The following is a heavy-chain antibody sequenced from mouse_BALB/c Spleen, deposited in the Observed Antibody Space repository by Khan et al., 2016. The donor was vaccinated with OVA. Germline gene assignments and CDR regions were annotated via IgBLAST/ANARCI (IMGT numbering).Heavy chain of an antibody. CDR1: GNTFTTYT. D-gene: IGHD2-14*01. CDR3: AREGAYYRSDGWFAY. J-gene: IGHJ3*01. V-gene: IGHV1-4*01. Sequence: QIQLVQSETELARPGASVKMSCKASGNTFTTYTIHWVKQRPGQGLEWIGYIIPTNDYTNYNQKFKDRATLTADKSSSTAYMQLSSLTSEDSALYYCAREGAYYRSDGWFAYWGQGLWSLSLQ. CDR2: IIPTNDYT.